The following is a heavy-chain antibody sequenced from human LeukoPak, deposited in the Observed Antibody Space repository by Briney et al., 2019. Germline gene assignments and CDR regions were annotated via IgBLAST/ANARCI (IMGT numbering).Heavy chain of an antibody. Sequence: PGGSLRLSCAASGFTFSSTWMSWVRQAPGKGLEWVANIKQDGSEKNYVDSVEGRFTISRDNAKNSLYLQMNSLRAEDTSVYYCARYSSVGDLGHGTLVTVSS. V-gene: IGHV3-7*01. D-gene: IGHD2-15*01. CDR1: GFTFSSTW. J-gene: IGHJ4*01. CDR2: IKQDGSEK. CDR3: ARYSSVGD.